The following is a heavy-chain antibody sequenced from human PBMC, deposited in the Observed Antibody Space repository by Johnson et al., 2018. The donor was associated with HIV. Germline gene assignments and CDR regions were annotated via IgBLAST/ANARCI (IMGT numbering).Heavy chain of an antibody. D-gene: IGHD3-16*01. CDR1: GFSFSDSA. V-gene: IGHV3-30-3*01. CDR3: ASQVRGLRLGVDAFDI. J-gene: IGHJ3*02. CDR2: ISFDGSTI. Sequence: QVQLVESGGGVVQPGRSLRLSCAASGFSFSDSAMHWVRQAPGKGLEWVAVISFDGSTIYYANSVEGRFTISRDNSRDTLSLQMNSLRVEDTALYYCASQVRGLRLGVDAFDIWGQGTMVTVSS.